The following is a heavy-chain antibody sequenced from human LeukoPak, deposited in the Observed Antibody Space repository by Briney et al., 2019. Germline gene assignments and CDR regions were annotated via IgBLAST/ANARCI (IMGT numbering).Heavy chain of an antibody. J-gene: IGHJ4*02. CDR2: IYYSGST. CDR3: ARRRDSSGYYIRPFDY. D-gene: IGHD3-22*01. CDR1: GGSISSSSYY. Sequence: PSETLSLTCTVSGGSISSSSYYWGWIRQPPGKGLKWIGSIYYSGSTYYNPSLKSRVTISVDTSKNQFSLKLSSVTAADTAVYYCARRRDSSGYYIRPFDYWGQGTLVTVSS. V-gene: IGHV4-39*01.